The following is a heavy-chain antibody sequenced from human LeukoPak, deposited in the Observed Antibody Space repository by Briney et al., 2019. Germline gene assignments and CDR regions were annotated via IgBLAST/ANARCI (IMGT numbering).Heavy chain of an antibody. D-gene: IGHD5-18*01. Sequence: KPSETLSLTCAVYGGSFSGYYWSWIRQPPGKGLEWIGEINHSGSTNYNPSLKSRVTISVDTSKNQFSLKLSSVTAADTAVYYCARGLGYSYGHRPLDYWGQGTLVIVSS. CDR2: INHSGST. CDR3: ARGLGYSYGHRPLDY. CDR1: GGSFSGYY. V-gene: IGHV4-34*01. J-gene: IGHJ4*02.